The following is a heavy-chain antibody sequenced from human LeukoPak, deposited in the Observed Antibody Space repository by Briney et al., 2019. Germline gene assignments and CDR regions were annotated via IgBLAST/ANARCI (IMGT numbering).Heavy chain of an antibody. D-gene: IGHD6-13*01. V-gene: IGHV4-30-2*01. CDR2: IYHSGST. Sequence: KPSETLSLTCTVSGGSISSGGYYWSWIRQPPGKGLEWIGYIYHSGSTYYNPSLKSRVTISVDRSKNQFSLKLSSVTAADTAVYYCARALAAAGYFDYWGQGTLVTVSS. CDR3: ARALAAAGYFDY. CDR1: GGSISSGGYY. J-gene: IGHJ4*02.